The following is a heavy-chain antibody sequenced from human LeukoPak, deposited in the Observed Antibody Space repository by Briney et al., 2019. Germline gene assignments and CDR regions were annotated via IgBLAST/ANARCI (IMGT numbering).Heavy chain of an antibody. CDR2: IGDSGGST. CDR1: GFTFSSYA. J-gene: IGHJ4*02. Sequence: GGSLRLSCAASGFTFSSYAMSWVRQAPGEGLEWVSAIGDSGGSTYYADSVRGRLTISRDNSKNTLYLQMNSLRAEDTAIYYCAKTGLKVPRSYFDYWGQGALVTVSS. CDR3: AKTGLKVPRSYFDY. V-gene: IGHV3-23*01. D-gene: IGHD3-10*01.